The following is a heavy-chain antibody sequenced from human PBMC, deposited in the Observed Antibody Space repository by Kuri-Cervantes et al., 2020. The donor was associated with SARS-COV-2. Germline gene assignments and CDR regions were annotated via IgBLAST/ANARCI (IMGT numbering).Heavy chain of an antibody. D-gene: IGHD3-3*01. V-gene: IGHV4-4*02. J-gene: IGHJ6*02. CDR1: GGSISSSNW. Sequence: SETLSLTCAVSGGSISSSNWWSWVRQPPGKGLEWIGEIYHSGSTNYNPSLKSRVTISVDKSKNQFSLKLSSVTAADTAVYYCARGLSKRITIFGVVITGSYYGMDVWGQGTTVTVSS. CDR2: IYHSGST. CDR3: ARGLSKRITIFGVVITGSYYGMDV.